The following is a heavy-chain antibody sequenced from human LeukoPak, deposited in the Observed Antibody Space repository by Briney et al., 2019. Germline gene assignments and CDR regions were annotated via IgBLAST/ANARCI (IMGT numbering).Heavy chain of an antibody. CDR2: INHSGSA. Sequence: SETLSLTCAVYGGSFSGYCWSWIRQPPGKGLEWIGEINHSGSANYNPSLKSRVTISVDTSKNQFPLKLSSVTAADTAVYYCARHRIITMIVLVITNYFDYWGQGTLVTVSS. D-gene: IGHD3-22*01. V-gene: IGHV4-34*01. J-gene: IGHJ4*02. CDR1: GGSFSGYC. CDR3: ARHRIITMIVLVITNYFDY.